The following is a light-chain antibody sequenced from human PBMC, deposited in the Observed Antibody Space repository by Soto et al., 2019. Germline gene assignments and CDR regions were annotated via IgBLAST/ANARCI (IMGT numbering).Light chain of an antibody. CDR1: RSLSSSY. Sequence: EIVLTQSPGTLSLSPGERANLSCRASRSLSSSYVVWYQQKPGQAPRLLIYAASRRATGIPDRFSGSGSATEYNLTISRLEPEDFAVYYCQQQGTFGQGNKLEIK. J-gene: IGKJ2*01. CDR3: QQQGT. CDR2: AAS. V-gene: IGKV3-20*01.